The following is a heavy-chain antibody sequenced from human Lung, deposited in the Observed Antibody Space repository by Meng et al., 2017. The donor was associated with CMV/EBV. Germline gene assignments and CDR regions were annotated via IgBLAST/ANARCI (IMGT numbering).Heavy chain of an antibody. Sequence: GESLKISCVVSGLNFRTYGMTWVRQASGKGLEFVSHINAESTNKGYADAVKGRFTISRDIAGSSVFLQMNNLRVEDAAVYYCTTDPERDYDFDFWGQGTLVTVSS. CDR3: TTDPERDYDFDF. D-gene: IGHD4-17*01. J-gene: IGHJ4*02. CDR1: GLNFRTYG. CDR2: INAESTNK. V-gene: IGHV3-21*06.